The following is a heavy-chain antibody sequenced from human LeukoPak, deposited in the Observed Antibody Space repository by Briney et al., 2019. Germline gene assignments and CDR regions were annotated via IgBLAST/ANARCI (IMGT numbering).Heavy chain of an antibody. CDR2: ISSSGSTI. CDR3: AKDRGGYSGYGLFSYYYGMDV. Sequence: GGSLRLSCAASGFTFSDYYMSWIRQAPGKGLEWVSYISSSGSTIYYADSVKGRFTISRDNAKNSLYLQMNSLRAEDTAVYYCAKDRGGYSGYGLFSYYYGMDVWGQGTTVTVSS. D-gene: IGHD5-12*01. J-gene: IGHJ6*02. CDR1: GFTFSDYY. V-gene: IGHV3-11*01.